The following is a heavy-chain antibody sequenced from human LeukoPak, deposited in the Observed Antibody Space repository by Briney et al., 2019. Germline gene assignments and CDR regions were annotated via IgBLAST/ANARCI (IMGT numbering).Heavy chain of an antibody. CDR1: GGSISSGNW. D-gene: IGHD2-21*02. CDR2: IYHSGST. Sequence: SETLSLTCAVSGGSISSGNWWSWVRQPPGKGLEWIGEIYHSGSTNYNPSLKSRVTISVDKSKNQFSLKLSSVTAADTAVYYCARDRIVVVTAAFDYWGQGTLVTVSS. J-gene: IGHJ4*02. CDR3: ARDRIVVVTAAFDY. V-gene: IGHV4-4*02.